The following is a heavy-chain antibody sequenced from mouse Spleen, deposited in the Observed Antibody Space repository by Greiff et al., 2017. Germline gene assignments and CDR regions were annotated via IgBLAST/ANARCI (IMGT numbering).Heavy chain of an antibody. CDR3: ARETTVLDY. Sequence: EVKLMESGPGLVKPSQSLSLTCSVTGYSIPSGYYWNWIRQFPGNKLEWMGYISYDGSNNYNPSLKNRISITRDTSKNQFFLKLNSVTTEDTATYYCARETTVLDYWGQGTTLTVSS. CDR2: ISYDGSN. CDR1: GYSIPSGYY. D-gene: IGHD1-1*01. J-gene: IGHJ2*01. V-gene: IGHV3-6*01.